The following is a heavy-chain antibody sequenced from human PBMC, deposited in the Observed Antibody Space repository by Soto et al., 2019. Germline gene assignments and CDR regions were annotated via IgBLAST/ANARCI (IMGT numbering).Heavy chain of an antibody. V-gene: IGHV4-34*01. CDR3: ASQRIGITIFGVVKRRYYYYMDV. D-gene: IGHD3-3*01. J-gene: IGHJ6*03. CDR2: INHSGST. Sequence: SETLSLTCAVYGGSFSGYYWSWIRQPPGKGLEWIGEINHSGSTNYNPSLKGRVTISVDTSKNQFSLKLSSVTAADTAVYYCASQRIGITIFGVVKRRYYYYMDVWGKGTTVTVSS. CDR1: GGSFSGYY.